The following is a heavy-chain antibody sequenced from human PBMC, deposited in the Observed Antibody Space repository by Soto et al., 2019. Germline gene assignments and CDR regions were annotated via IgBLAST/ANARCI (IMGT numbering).Heavy chain of an antibody. CDR2: IIPIFGTA. CDR3: ARVSEYSSSSGFYYGMDV. V-gene: IGHV1-69*13. D-gene: IGHD6-6*01. Sequence: SVKVSCKASGGTFSSCAISWVRQAPGQGLEWMGGIIPIFGTANYAQKFQGRVTITADESTSTAYMELSSLRSEDTAVYYCARVSEYSSSSGFYYGMDVWGQGTTVTVSS. J-gene: IGHJ6*02. CDR1: GGTFSSCA.